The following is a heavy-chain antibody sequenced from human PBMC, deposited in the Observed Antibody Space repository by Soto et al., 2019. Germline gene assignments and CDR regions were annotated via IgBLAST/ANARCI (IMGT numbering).Heavy chain of an antibody. CDR2: IGRDGSAK. CDR3: AREAALGNWYLDL. Sequence: QVQLVESGGAVVQPGRSLRLSCAASGFTFGAYGMHWVRQSPGKGLEWVAVIGRDGSAKVYTDSVKGRFTMSRDNSMNTLHMQMDSLREEDTAVYYCAREAALGNWYLDLWGRGTLVTVSS. V-gene: IGHV3-30*03. J-gene: IGHJ2*01. CDR1: GFTFGAYG.